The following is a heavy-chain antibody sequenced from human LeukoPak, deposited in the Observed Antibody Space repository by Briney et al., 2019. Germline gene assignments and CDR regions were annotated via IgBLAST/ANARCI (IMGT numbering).Heavy chain of an antibody. CDR3: ARDHKQWLAYDFDY. CDR1: GFTFSSYA. CDR2: ISYDGSNK. D-gene: IGHD6-19*01. J-gene: IGHJ4*02. V-gene: IGHV3-30-3*01. Sequence: PGRSLRLSCAASGFTFSSYAMHWVRQAPGKGLEWVAVISYDGSNKYYADSVKGRFTISRDNSKNTLYLQMNSLRAEDTAVYYCARDHKQWLAYDFDYWGQGTLVTVSS.